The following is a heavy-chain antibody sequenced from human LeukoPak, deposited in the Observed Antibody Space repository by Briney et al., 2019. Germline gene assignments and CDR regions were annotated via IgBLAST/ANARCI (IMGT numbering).Heavy chain of an antibody. CDR3: AREYTLYRSGWFLDY. V-gene: IGHV4-39*02. CDR2: IYYSGST. D-gene: IGHD6-19*01. J-gene: IGHJ4*02. CDR1: GGSITNYY. Sequence: SETLSLTCTVSGGSITNYYWSWIRQPPGKGLEWIGSIYYSGSTYYNPSLKSRVTISVDTSKNQFSLKLSSVTAADTAVYYCAREYTLYRSGWFLDYWGQGTVVTVSS.